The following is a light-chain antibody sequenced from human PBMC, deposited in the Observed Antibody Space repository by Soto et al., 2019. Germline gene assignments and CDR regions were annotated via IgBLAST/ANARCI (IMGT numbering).Light chain of an antibody. CDR3: SSYTTSNTRQIV. Sequence: VLTQPASVSGSPGQSITISCTGTSSDVGGYNYVSWYQHHPGKAPKLIIYDVTNRPSGVSNPFSGSKSGNTASLTISGLQPEDAADYYCSSYTTSNTRQIVFGTGTKVTVL. CDR1: SSDVGGYNY. V-gene: IGLV2-14*03. CDR2: DVT. J-gene: IGLJ1*01.